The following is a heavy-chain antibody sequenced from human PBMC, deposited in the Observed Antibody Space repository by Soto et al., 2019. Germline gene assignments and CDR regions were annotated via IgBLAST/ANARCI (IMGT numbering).Heavy chain of an antibody. CDR3: ARGGYSSNWSTVLDRSGLDV. CDR1: GGTFSSYA. V-gene: IGHV1-69*06. J-gene: IGHJ6*02. D-gene: IGHD6-13*01. CDR2: IVPLFRTT. Sequence: QVQLVQSGAEAKKPGSSVKVSCKTSGGTFSSYAISWVRQAPGQGLEWMGGIVPLFRTTNYAQKFKGRVTITADTSTYTVYMELGGLRSEDSAVYYCARGGYSSNWSTVLDRSGLDVWGQGTTGTVSS.